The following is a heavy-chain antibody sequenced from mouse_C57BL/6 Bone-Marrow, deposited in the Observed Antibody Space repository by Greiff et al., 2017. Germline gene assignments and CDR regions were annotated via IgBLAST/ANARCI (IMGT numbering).Heavy chain of an antibody. J-gene: IGHJ3*01. V-gene: IGHV3-6*01. CDR1: GYSITSGYY. CDR3: AREDGYYVWFAY. CDR2: ISYDGSN. Sequence: EVKLQESGPGLVKPSQSLSLTCSVTGYSITSGYYWNWIRQFPGNKLEWMGYISYDGSNNYNPSLKNRISITRDTSKNQFFLKLNSVTTEDTATYYCAREDGYYVWFAYWGQGTLVTVSA. D-gene: IGHD2-3*01.